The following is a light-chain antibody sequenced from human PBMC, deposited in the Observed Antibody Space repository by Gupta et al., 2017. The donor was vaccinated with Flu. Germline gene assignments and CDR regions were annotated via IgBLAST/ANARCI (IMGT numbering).Light chain of an antibody. J-gene: IGKJ2*01. CDR2: GAY. CDR3: QQYNNWPPYS. Sequence: EIVMTQSPATLSVSPGERATLSCRASQSVSSNLAWYQQKPGTAPRLLSYGAYTRGTGIPARFSGSGSGTEFALTVSSLQSVDFAVYSCQQYNNWPPYSLGQGTKLEIK. CDR1: QSVSSN. V-gene: IGKV3-15*01.